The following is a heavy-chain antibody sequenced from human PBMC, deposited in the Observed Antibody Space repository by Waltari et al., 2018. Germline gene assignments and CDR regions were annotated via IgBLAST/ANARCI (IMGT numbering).Heavy chain of an antibody. V-gene: IGHV1-2*02. CDR2: INPNSGGT. CDR3: ARVGPDPGYSSSLGWYFDL. D-gene: IGHD6-6*01. Sequence: QVQLVQSGAEVKKPGASVKVSCKASGYTFTGYYMHWVRQAPGQGLAWMGWINPNSGGTNYAQKFQGRVTMTRDTSISTAYMELSRLRSDDTAVYYCARVGPDPGYSSSLGWYFDLWGRGTLVTVSS. J-gene: IGHJ2*01. CDR1: GYTFTGYY.